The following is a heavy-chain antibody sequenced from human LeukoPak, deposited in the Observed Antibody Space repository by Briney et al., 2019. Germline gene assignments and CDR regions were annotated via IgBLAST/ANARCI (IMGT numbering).Heavy chain of an antibody. Sequence: PSETLSLTCTVSSASITSSPYFWGWIRQSPGKGLEWIGSISYSGTTYYDPSLKSRVTISVDTSKNQFSLKLSSVTAADTAAYYCARGYSRLNWFDPWGQGTLVTVSS. CDR1: SASITSSPYF. CDR3: ARGYSRLNWFDP. CDR2: ISYSGTT. J-gene: IGHJ5*02. D-gene: IGHD6-13*01. V-gene: IGHV4-39*07.